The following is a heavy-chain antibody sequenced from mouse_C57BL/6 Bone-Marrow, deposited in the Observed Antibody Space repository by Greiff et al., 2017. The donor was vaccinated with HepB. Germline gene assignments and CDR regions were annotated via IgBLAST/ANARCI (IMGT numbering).Heavy chain of an antibody. CDR2: IYPRSGNT. V-gene: IGHV1-81*01. CDR1: GYTFTSYG. J-gene: IGHJ4*01. CDR3: ARKLRSYYAMDY. D-gene: IGHD1-1*01. Sequence: VQLQQSGAELARPGASVKLSCKASGYTFTSYGISWVKQSTGQGLEWIGEIYPRSGNTYYNEKFKGKATLTADKSSSTAYMELRSLTSEDSAVYFCARKLRSYYAMDYWGQGTSVTVSS.